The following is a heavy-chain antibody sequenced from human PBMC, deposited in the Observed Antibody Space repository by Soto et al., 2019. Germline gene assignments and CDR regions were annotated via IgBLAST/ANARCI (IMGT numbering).Heavy chain of an antibody. CDR3: ARVAYGNGWIFDH. CDR1: GFIFSSYW. Sequence: GGSLRLSCAASGFIFSSYWMSWVRQAPGKGLEWVANIKQDGSEKYYVDSVKGRFTLSRDNAQNSLQLQMNSLRTEDTAIYFCARVAYGNGWIFDHWGQGTLVTVSS. D-gene: IGHD6-19*01. CDR2: IKQDGSEK. V-gene: IGHV3-7*01. J-gene: IGHJ4*01.